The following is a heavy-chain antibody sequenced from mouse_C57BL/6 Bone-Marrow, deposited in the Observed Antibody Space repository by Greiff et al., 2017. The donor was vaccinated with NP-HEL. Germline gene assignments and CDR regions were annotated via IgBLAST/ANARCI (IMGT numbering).Heavy chain of an antibody. D-gene: IGHD2-4*01. CDR1: GYSITSGYD. CDR2: ISFSGST. V-gene: IGHV3-1*01. CDR3: ARGGYDYSWFAY. Sequence: EVQLQESGPGMVKPSQSLSLTCTVTGYSITSGYDWHWIRHFPGNKLEWMGYISFSGSTNYNPPLKSRISITHDTSKNHFFLKLNSVTTEDTATYYCARGGYDYSWFAYWGQGTLVTVSA. J-gene: IGHJ3*01.